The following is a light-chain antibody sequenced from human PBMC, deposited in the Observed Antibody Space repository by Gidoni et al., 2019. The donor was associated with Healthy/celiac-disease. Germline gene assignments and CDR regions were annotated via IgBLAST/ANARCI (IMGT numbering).Light chain of an antibody. Sequence: QSALTQPASVSGSPGQSITIACTGTSSDVGGYNYVSWYQQYPGKAPKLMIYDVSNRPSGVSNRFSGSKSGITASLTISGLQAEDEAEYYCSSYTSSSTVVFGGGTKLTVL. CDR3: SSYTSSSTVV. CDR2: DVS. CDR1: SSDVGGYNY. V-gene: IGLV2-14*01. J-gene: IGLJ2*01.